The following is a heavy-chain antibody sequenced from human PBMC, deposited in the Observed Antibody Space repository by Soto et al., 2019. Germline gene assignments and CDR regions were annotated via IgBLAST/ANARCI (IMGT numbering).Heavy chain of an antibody. V-gene: IGHV1-69*13. CDR1: GGSFSVYA. J-gene: IGHJ4*02. Sequence: SVKVYWKGAGGSFSVYASSWVRKTTRQGLEWMGGIIPIFGTANYAQKFQGRVTITADESTSTAYMELSSLRSEDTAVYYCARVAGIAAAGSSSAFDYWGQGTLVTVSS. CDR2: IIPIFGTA. D-gene: IGHD6-13*01. CDR3: ARVAGIAAAGSSSAFDY.